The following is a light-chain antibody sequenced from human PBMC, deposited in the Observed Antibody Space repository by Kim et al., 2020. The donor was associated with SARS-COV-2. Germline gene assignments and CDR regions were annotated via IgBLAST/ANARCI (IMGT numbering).Light chain of an antibody. V-gene: IGLV1-40*01. CDR3: QSYDSSLSGWV. CDR2: GNI. Sequence: QRVTISCTGSTSNIGAGYAVHWYQQLPGTAPKLLINGNINRPSGVPDRFSGSKSGTSASLAITGLQAEDEADYYCQSYDSSLSGWVFGGGTQLTVL. CDR1: TSNIGAGYA. J-gene: IGLJ3*02.